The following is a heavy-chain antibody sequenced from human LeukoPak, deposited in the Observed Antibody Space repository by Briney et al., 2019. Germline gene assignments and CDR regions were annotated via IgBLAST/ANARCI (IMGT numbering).Heavy chain of an antibody. D-gene: IGHD3-9*01. CDR3: AREAYDILTGYYPPYYYYGVDV. J-gene: IGHJ6*02. V-gene: IGHV1-2*02. CDR2: INPNSGGT. CDR1: GYTFTGYY. Sequence: ASVKVSCKASGYTFTGYYMHWVRQAPGQGLEWMGWINPNSGGTNYAQKFQGRVTMTRDTSISTAYMELSRLRSDDTAVYYCAREAYDILTGYYPPYYYYGVDVWGQGTAVTVSS.